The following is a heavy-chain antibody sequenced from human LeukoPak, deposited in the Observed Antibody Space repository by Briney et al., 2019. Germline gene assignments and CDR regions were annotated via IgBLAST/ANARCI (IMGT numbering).Heavy chain of an antibody. J-gene: IGHJ6*02. CDR1: GFTFSSYA. V-gene: IGHV3-64*01. CDR3: ARECYYYGMDV. CDR2: ISSNGGST. Sequence: GGSLRLSCAASGFTFSSYAMHWVRQAPGKGLEYVSAISSNGGSTYYANSVKGRFTISRDNSKNTLYLQMGSLRAEDMAVYYCARECYYYGMDVWGQGTTVTVFS.